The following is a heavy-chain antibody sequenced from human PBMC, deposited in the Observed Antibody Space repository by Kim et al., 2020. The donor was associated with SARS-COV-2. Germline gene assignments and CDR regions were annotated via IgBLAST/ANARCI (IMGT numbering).Heavy chain of an antibody. D-gene: IGHD2-15*01. V-gene: IGHV3-23*01. Sequence: TNSADSGKGRFTISRDNPKNTLYLKMNSLRAEDTAVYYCAKTIPSAATGYWGQGTPVTVSS. CDR2: T. J-gene: IGHJ4*02. CDR3: AKTIPSAATGY.